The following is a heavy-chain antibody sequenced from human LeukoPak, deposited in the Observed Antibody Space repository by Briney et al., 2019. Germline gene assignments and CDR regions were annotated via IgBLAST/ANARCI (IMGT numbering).Heavy chain of an antibody. CDR2: MNPNSGNT. CDR3: AREIAVAGYYYYYYMDV. Sequence: ASVKVSCKASGYTFTSYDINWVRQATGQGLEWMGWMNPNSGNTGYAQKFQGRVTMTRNTSISTAYMELSSLRSEDTAVYYCAREIAVAGYYYYYYMDVWGKGTTVTVSS. CDR1: GYTFTSYD. J-gene: IGHJ6*03. V-gene: IGHV1-8*01. D-gene: IGHD6-19*01.